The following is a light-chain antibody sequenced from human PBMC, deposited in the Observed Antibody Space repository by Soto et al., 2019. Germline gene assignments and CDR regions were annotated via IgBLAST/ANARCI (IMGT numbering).Light chain of an antibody. CDR1: SSDVGGYDF. J-gene: IGLJ2*01. CDR3: SSYAGSDNIV. Sequence: QSALTQPPSASGSPGQSVTISCTGTSSDVGGYDFVSWYQQHPGKAPKLLIYEVSKRPSGVPDRFSGSQSGNTASLTVSGLQDEDEADYYCSSYAGSDNIVFGGGTKLTVL. CDR2: EVS. V-gene: IGLV2-8*01.